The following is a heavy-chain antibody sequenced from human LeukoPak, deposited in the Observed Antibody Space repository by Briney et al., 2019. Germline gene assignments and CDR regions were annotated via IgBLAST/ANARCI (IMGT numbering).Heavy chain of an antibody. Sequence: GGSLRLSCAASGFTFSSYEMNWVRQAPGKGLEWVSYISSSGSTIYYADSVKGRFTISRDNAKNSLYLQMNSLRAEDTAVYYCARDASGSKGAFDIWGQGTMVTVSS. J-gene: IGHJ3*02. CDR1: GFTFSSYE. CDR3: ARDASGSKGAFDI. CDR2: ISSSGSTI. V-gene: IGHV3-48*03. D-gene: IGHD1-26*01.